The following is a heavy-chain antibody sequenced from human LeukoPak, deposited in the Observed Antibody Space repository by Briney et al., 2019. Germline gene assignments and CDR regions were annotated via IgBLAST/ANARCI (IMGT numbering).Heavy chain of an antibody. D-gene: IGHD4-17*01. J-gene: IGHJ3*02. CDR2: INPNSGGT. V-gene: IGHV1-2*02. CDR3: ARVHTIRHDAFDI. Sequence: ASVKVSCKASGYTFTGYYMHWVRQAPGQGLEWMGWINPNSGGTNYAQKFQGRVTMTRDTSISTAYMELSRLRSDDTAVYYCARVHTIRHDAFDIWGQGTMVTVSS. CDR1: GYTFTGYY.